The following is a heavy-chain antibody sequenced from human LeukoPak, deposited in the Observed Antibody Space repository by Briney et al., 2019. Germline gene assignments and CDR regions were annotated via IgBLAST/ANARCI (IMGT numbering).Heavy chain of an antibody. D-gene: IGHD3-3*01. V-gene: IGHV1-2*02. J-gene: IGHJ5*02. Sequence: GASVKVSCKVSGYTFTGYYMHWVRQAPGQGLEWMGWINPNSGGTNYAQKFQGRVTMTRDTSISTAYMELSRLRSDDTAVYYCARDSRANRVDFWSGFCWFDPWGQGTLVTVSS. CDR3: ARDSRANRVDFWSGFCWFDP. CDR2: INPNSGGT. CDR1: GYTFTGYY.